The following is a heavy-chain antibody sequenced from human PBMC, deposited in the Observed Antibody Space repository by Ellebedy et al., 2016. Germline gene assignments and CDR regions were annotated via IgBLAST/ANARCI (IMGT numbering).Heavy chain of an antibody. CDR3: AKGPEQWLIKSGGFDD. CDR2: ISQSGDNT. D-gene: IGHD6-19*01. Sequence: GESLKISCAASGFTFSDHYMDWVRQAPGKGLEWVSSISQSGDNTFYADSVKGRFTISRDNSNNTLYLQMNSLRVEDTAVYYCAKGPEQWLIKSGGFDDWGQGTLVTVSS. V-gene: IGHV3-23*01. J-gene: IGHJ5*02. CDR1: GFTFSDHY.